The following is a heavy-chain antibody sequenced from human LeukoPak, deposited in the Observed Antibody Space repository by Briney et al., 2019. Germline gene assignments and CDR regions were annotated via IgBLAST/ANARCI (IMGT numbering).Heavy chain of an antibody. CDR1: GYTFTNFW. J-gene: IGHJ4*02. CDR3: ARRLSSTPLYDY. CDR2: IYPGDSDT. V-gene: IGHV5-51*01. D-gene: IGHD2-2*01. Sequence: GESLQISSKGSGYTFTNFWIGWVRQMPGKGLEWMGIIYPGDSDTRYSSSFQGQVTISADKSISTAYLQWSSLKASDTAMYYCARRLSSTPLYDYWGQGTLVTVSS.